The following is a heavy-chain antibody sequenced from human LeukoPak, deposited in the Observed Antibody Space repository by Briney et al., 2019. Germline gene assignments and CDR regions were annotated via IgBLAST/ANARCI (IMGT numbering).Heavy chain of an antibody. Sequence: GGSLRLSCAASGFTFSSYGMHRVRQAPGKGLEWAAVIWYDGSNKYYADSVKGRFTISRDNSKNTLYLQMNSLRAEDTAVYYCAKDRKRVGAKYYFDYWGQGTLVTVSS. D-gene: IGHD1-26*01. CDR1: GFTFSSYG. J-gene: IGHJ4*02. V-gene: IGHV3-33*06. CDR2: IWYDGSNK. CDR3: AKDRKRVGAKYYFDY.